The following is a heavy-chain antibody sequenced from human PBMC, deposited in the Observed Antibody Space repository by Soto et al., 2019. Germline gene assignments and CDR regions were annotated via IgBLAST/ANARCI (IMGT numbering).Heavy chain of an antibody. CDR2: IYYNGNT. D-gene: IGHD6-19*01. V-gene: IGHV4-4*02. CDR1: GGTIDNNYW. J-gene: IGHJ4*02. CDR3: AREEYNSDWYGIDF. Sequence: QVQLQESGPGLVKPSGTLSLTCVVSGGTIDNNYWWSWVRQSPGKGLEWIGEIYYNGNTNYNPSLKGLLTIPVDKSKNQFSLKLSSVTAADTAVYYCAREEYNSDWYGIDFWGQGTLVTVSS.